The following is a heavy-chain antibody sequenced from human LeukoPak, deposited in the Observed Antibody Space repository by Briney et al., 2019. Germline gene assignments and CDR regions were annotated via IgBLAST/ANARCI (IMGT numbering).Heavy chain of an antibody. CDR1: GFTFSSYA. CDR3: ARVDGGAAAGKRYYYMDV. CDR2: ISGSGGST. D-gene: IGHD6-13*01. J-gene: IGHJ6*03. Sequence: GGSLRLSCAASGFTFSSYAMSWVRQAPGKGMECVSAISGSGGSTYYADSVKGRFTISRDNSKNTLYLQMNSLRAEDTAVYYCARVDGGAAAGKRYYYMDVWGKGTTVTVSS. V-gene: IGHV3-23*01.